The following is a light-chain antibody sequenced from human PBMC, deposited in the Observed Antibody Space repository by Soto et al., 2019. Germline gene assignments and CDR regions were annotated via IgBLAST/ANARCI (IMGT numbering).Light chain of an antibody. Sequence: DIQMTQSPSSVSASVGDRVTITCRASQAISGWLAWYQQKPGKAPKLLIYAASGLQSGVPSRFSGSGSGTDFTLSINNLQPEDFATYYCQQASSFPITFGQGTRLEIK. J-gene: IGKJ5*01. V-gene: IGKV1-12*01. CDR2: AAS. CDR1: QAISGW. CDR3: QQASSFPIT.